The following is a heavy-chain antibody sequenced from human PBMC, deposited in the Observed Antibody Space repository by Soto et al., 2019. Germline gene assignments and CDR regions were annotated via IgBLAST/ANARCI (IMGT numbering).Heavy chain of an antibody. CDR2: ISAYNGNT. V-gene: IGHV1-18*01. D-gene: IGHD3-10*01. CDR1: GYTFTSYG. CDR3: AGDTHTLINIGSYYYGMDV. Sequence: ASVKVSCKASGYTFTSYGISWVRQAPGQGLEWMGWISAYNGNTNYAQKLQGRVTMTTDTSTSTAYMELRSLRSDDTAVYYCAGDTHTLINIGSYYYGMDVWGQGTTVTVSS. J-gene: IGHJ6*02.